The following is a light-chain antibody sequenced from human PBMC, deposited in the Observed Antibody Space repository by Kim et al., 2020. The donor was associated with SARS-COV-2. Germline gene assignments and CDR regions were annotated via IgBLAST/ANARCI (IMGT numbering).Light chain of an antibody. J-gene: IGLJ2*01. CDR3: NSRDSSGNHVV. CDR1: SLRSYY. CDR2: GKN. V-gene: IGLV3-19*01. Sequence: LGQTVRITCQGASLRSYYASWYQQKPGQAPVLVIYGKNNRPSGIPDRFSGSSSGNTASLTITGAQAEDEADYYCNSRDSSGNHVVFGGGTQLTVL.